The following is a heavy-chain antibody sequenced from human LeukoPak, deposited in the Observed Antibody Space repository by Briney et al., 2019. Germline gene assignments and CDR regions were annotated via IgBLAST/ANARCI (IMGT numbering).Heavy chain of an antibody. CDR2: IYHSGSI. V-gene: IGHV4-38-2*01. CDR3: ASRRPGYSYGWYYFDY. CDR1: GYSISSGYY. J-gene: IGHJ4*02. Sequence: SETLSLTCAVSGYSISSGYYWGWIRQPPGKGLEWIGSIYHSGSIYYNPSLKSRVTISVDTSKNQFSLKLSSVTAADTAVYCCASRRPGYSYGWYYFDYWGQGTLVTVSS. D-gene: IGHD5-18*01.